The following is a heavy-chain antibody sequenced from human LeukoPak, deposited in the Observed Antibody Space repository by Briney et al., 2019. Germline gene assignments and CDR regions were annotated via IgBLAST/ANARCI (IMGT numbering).Heavy chain of an antibody. J-gene: IGHJ4*02. CDR3: ARGGPRGNGFDY. CDR2: YNPNSGDT. CDR1: GHIFTGQF. Sequence: APVKVSCKAFGHIFTGQFIHWVRQAPGQGLEWMAMYNPNSGDTTFSQRFQDRVTMTRDTSVNTAFMELSRLTSDDTAVYYCARGGPRGNGFDYWGQGTLVSVSS. D-gene: IGHD6-25*01. V-gene: IGHV1-2*02.